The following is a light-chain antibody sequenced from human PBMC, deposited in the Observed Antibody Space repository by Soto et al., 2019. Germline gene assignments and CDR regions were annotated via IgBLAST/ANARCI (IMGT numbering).Light chain of an antibody. Sequence: QPVLTQPASVSGSPGQSITISCTGTSSDVGVSWYQQHPGKAPKLMIIDVSNRPSGVSHRFSGSKSGNTASLTISGLQAEDEADYYCSSYTSTSTVFAGGTKLTVL. CDR3: SSYTSTSTV. V-gene: IGLV2-14*03. CDR2: DVS. J-gene: IGLJ3*02. CDR1: SSDVGV.